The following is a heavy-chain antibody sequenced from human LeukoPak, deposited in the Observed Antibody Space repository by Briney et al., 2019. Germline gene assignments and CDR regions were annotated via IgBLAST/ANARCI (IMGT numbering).Heavy chain of an antibody. V-gene: IGHV5-51*01. Sequence: GESLKISCKGSGYSFSSYWIGWVRLMPGKGLEWMGIIYPGDSDTRYSPSFQGQVTISADKSISTAYLQWSSLKASDTAMYYCARRYYYDSSGYYYLDYWGQGTLVTVSS. CDR3: ARRYYYDSSGYYYLDY. CDR1: GYSFSSYW. D-gene: IGHD3-22*01. CDR2: IYPGDSDT. J-gene: IGHJ4*02.